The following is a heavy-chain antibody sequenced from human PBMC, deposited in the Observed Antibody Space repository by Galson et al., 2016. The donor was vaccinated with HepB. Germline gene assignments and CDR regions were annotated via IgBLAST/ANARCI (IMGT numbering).Heavy chain of an antibody. Sequence: SVKVSCKASGYTFTSYDINWVRQATGQGLEWMGWMNPNTGNTGYAQKFQSRVTMTTNTSISTAYMELSSLRSEDTAVYYCARARRVPLRKTNWFDPWGQGTLVTVAS. CDR2: MNPNTGNT. V-gene: IGHV1-8*01. J-gene: IGHJ5*02. D-gene: IGHD4/OR15-4a*01. CDR1: GYTFTSYD. CDR3: ARARRVPLRKTNWFDP.